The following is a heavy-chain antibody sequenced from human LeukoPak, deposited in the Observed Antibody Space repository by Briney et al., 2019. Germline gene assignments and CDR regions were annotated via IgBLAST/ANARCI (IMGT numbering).Heavy chain of an antibody. V-gene: IGHV1-69*13. CDR3: ARSHRGYYYDSSGYYQDYYYYMDV. D-gene: IGHD3-22*01. Sequence: ASVKVSCKASVGTLSSYAISSVRQAPRQGREWRGGINPIFGTANYAQKFQGRVTIVADESTSTADMELSSLRSEDTAVYYCARSHRGYYYDSSGYYQDYYYYMDVWGKGTTVTVSS. J-gene: IGHJ6*03. CDR1: VGTLSSYA. CDR2: INPIFGTA.